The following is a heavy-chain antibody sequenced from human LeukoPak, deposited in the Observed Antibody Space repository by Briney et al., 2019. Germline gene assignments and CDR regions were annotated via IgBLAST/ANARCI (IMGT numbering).Heavy chain of an antibody. V-gene: IGHV3-23*01. CDR3: AKRGVVVRVCVVGFHKEAYYFDS. D-gene: IGHD3-16*02. Sequence: PGGSLRLSCGVSVITLCIYGMSCARQSPGEGLECVADLRGSAGGTNYAHSVKGRFTISRDNSKNTLFIQIDRRRAEDTAVYFCAKRGVVVRVCVVGFHKEAYYFDSWGQGAQVTVSS. CDR2: LRGSAGGT. J-gene: IGHJ4*02. CDR1: VITLCIYG.